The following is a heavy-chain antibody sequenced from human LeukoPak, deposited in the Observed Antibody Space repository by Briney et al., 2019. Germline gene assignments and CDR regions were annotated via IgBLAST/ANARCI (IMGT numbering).Heavy chain of an antibody. CDR3: ARDPTYYYDSSGASDAFDI. CDR2: IYYSGST. Sequence: KASETLSLTCTVSGGSISSYYWSWIRQPPGKGLEWIGYIYYSGSTNYNPSLKSRVTISVDRSKNQFSLKLSSVTAADTAVYYCARDPTYYYDSSGASDAFDIWGQGTMVTVSS. V-gene: IGHV4-59*12. CDR1: GGSISSYY. D-gene: IGHD3-22*01. J-gene: IGHJ3*02.